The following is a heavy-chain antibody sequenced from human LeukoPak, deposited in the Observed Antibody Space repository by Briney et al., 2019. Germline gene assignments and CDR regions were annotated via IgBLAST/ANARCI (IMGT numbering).Heavy chain of an antibody. CDR1: GFTFSSYA. D-gene: IGHD5-12*01. J-gene: IGHJ4*02. V-gene: IGHV3-30-3*01. CDR2: ISYDGSNK. Sequence: GRSLRLSCAASGFTFSSYAMHWVRQAPGKGLEWVAVISYDGSNKCYADSVKGRFTISRDNSKNTLYLQMNSLRAEDTAVYYCARGSVALRGYFDYWGQGTLVTVSS. CDR3: ARGSVALRGYFDY.